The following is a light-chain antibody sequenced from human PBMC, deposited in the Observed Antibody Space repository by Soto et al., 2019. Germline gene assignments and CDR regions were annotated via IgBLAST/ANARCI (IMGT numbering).Light chain of an antibody. J-gene: IGLJ3*02. CDR3: AAWDDSLNGQV. V-gene: IGLV1-44*01. CDR1: SSNIGSNT. CDR2: SNN. Sequence: QTVVTRPPSASGTPGQRVTISCSGSSSNIGSNTVNWYQQLPGTAPKLLIYSNNQRPSGVPDRFSGSKSGTSASLAISGLQSEDEADYYCAAWDDSLNGQVFGGGTKLTVL.